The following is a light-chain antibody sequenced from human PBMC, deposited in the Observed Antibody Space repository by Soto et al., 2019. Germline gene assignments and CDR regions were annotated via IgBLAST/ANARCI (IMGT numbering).Light chain of an antibody. V-gene: IGLV3-1*01. J-gene: IGLJ2*01. CDR1: GLGETY. CDR3: QAWDSTTVL. CDR2: QDD. Sequence: SYELTQSPSVSVSPGQTVTITCSGDGLGETYACWYQQKPGQSPVLVIYQDDQRPSGIPERFSGSNSGNTATLTISGTQAMDEANSFCQAWDSTTVLFGGGTKVTVL.